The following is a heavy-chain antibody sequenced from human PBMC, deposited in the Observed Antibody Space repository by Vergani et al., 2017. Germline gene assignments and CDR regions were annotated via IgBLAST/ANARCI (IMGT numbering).Heavy chain of an antibody. Sequence: QITLKESGPTLVKPTQTLTLTCTFSGFSLSNSGVGVGWIRQTPGKALEWLALIYWNDDKRYSPSLKSRLTITKDTSKNQVVLTMTNMDPVDTATYYCAHTENGESRYDYWGQGTLVTVSS. CDR2: IYWNDDK. CDR3: AHTENGESRYDY. V-gene: IGHV2-5*01. D-gene: IGHD3-10*01. CDR1: GFSLSNSGVG. J-gene: IGHJ4*02.